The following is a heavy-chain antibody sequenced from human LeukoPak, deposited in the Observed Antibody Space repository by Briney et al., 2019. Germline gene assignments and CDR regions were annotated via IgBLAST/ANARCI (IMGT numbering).Heavy chain of an antibody. CDR3: ATGPRNDP. CDR2: VHPDNGNT. J-gene: IGHJ5*02. Sequence: ASVKVSCKTSGYPFTKWEINWVRQAAAQGLEWLGWVHPDNGNTYYAQRFRGGVTMYRDTSTTTAYMELSGLRSNDTAVYFCATGPRNDPWGQGTLVTVSS. V-gene: IGHV1-8*01. D-gene: IGHD1-14*01. CDR1: GYPFTKWE.